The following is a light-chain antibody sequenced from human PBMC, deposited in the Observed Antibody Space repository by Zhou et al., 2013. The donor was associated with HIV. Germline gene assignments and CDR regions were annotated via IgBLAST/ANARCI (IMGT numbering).Light chain of an antibody. CDR2: DAS. CDR3: QHRNNWPLT. J-gene: IGKJ4*01. CDR1: RTLGSF. V-gene: IGKV3-11*01. Sequence: EIVLTQSPVTLSLSPGERATLSCRASRTLGSFLAWYQQKPGQVPRLLIYDASNRATGVPARFRGSGSGTDFTLTISSLEFEDSAIYYCQHRNNWPLTFGGGTKGGDQT.